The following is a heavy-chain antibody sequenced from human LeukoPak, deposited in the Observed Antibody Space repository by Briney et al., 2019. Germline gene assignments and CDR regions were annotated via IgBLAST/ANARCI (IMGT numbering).Heavy chain of an antibody. CDR3: ARDPLNSSGWYKSLDV. V-gene: IGHV3-23*01. J-gene: IGHJ6*02. Sequence: GGSLRLSCEASGFTFSRYAMSWVRQAPGKGLEWVSGIDGSGGRGEKTYYADSVKGRFTISRDNSKNTLFLQMNSLRAEDTAVYSCARDPLNSSGWYKSLDVWGHGTTVTVSS. CDR1: GFTFSRYA. CDR2: IDGSGGRGEKT. D-gene: IGHD6-19*01.